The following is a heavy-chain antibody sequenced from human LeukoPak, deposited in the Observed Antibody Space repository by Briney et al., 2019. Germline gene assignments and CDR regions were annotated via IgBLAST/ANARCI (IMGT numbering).Heavy chain of an antibody. CDR3: ARGGVGAYNWFDP. J-gene: IGHJ5*02. V-gene: IGHV3-7*01. Sequence: PGGSLRLSCSASGFTFSSYWMSWVRQAPGKGLEWVANIKQDGSEKYYADSVKGRFTISRDNAKNSLYLQMNSLRAEDTAVYYCARGGVGAYNWFDPWGQGTLVTVSS. CDR2: IKQDGSEK. CDR1: GFTFSSYW. D-gene: IGHD1-26*01.